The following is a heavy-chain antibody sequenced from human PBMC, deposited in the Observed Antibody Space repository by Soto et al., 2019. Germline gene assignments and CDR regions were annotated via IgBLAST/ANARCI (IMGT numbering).Heavy chain of an antibody. D-gene: IGHD3-10*01. Sequence: EVQLVESGGGLVQPGGSLRPSCAASGFTFSLYSMSWVRQAPGKGLEWVSYISRSSTGIHYADSVKGRFTISRDDATNSMHLQMKTLRDGDTAVYYCARAVTWGLDVWGQGTTVSISS. J-gene: IGHJ6*02. CDR2: ISRSSTGI. V-gene: IGHV3-48*02. CDR3: ARAVTWGLDV. CDR1: GFTFSLYS.